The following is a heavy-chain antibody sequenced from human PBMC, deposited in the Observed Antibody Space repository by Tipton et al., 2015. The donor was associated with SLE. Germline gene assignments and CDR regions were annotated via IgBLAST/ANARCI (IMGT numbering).Heavy chain of an antibody. CDR3: TRDFDYYDGSGYDYYYGMDV. CDR1: GFTFGDYA. V-gene: IGHV3-49*01. CDR2: IRSKAYGGTT. J-gene: IGHJ6*02. D-gene: IGHD3-22*01. Sequence: SLRLSCTASGFTFGDYAMSWFRQAPGKGLEWVGFIRSKAYGGTTEYTASVKGRFTISRDDSKSIAYLQMNSLKTEDTAVYYCTRDFDYYDGSGYDYYYGMDVWGQGTTVTVSS.